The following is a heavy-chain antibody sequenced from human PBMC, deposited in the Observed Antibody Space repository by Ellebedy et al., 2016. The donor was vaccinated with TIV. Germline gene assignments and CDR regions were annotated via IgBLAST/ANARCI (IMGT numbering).Heavy chain of an antibody. CDR1: GFSFSNFW. D-gene: IGHD4-11*01. V-gene: IGHV3-7*01. CDR3: ARYHYRTFDP. J-gene: IGHJ5*02. CDR2: IKTDGSET. Sequence: GESLKISCAAWGFSFSNFWMSWVRQAPGKGLEWVAHIKTDGSETYYVDSVKGRFTISRDNAKNSLYLQMDSLTDEDTAVYYCARYHYRTFDPWGQGTLVTVSS.